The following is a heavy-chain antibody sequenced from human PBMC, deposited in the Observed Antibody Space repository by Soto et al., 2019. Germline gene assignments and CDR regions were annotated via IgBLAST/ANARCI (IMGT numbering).Heavy chain of an antibody. D-gene: IGHD3-10*01. Sequence: ASVKVSCKASGYTFIGYYIHWVRQAPGQGLEWMGWINPNSGGTNYAQRFQGWVTMTRDRSISTAYMELSRLKSDDTAVYYCARVGGGLASLGYYGMDVWGQGTTVTVSS. CDR1: GYTFIGYY. CDR3: ARVGGGLASLGYYGMDV. J-gene: IGHJ6*02. CDR2: INPNSGGT. V-gene: IGHV1-2*04.